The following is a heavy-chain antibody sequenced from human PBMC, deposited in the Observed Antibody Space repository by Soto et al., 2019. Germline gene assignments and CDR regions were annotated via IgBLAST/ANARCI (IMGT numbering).Heavy chain of an antibody. Sequence: PGGSLRLSCAASGFTFAGYAMTWVRQAPGKGLEWVSSISGSGTNTYYADSVRGRFTVSRDNSENTLSLQMNSLRAEDTAIYYCAKRGPLGFCASSSCYAFDYWGPGALVTVSS. CDR2: ISGSGTNT. J-gene: IGHJ4*02. V-gene: IGHV3-23*01. CDR1: GFTFAGYA. D-gene: IGHD2-2*01. CDR3: AKRGPLGFCASSSCYAFDY.